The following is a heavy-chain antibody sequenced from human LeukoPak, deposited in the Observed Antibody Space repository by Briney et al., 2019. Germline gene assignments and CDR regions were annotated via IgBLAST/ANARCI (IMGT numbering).Heavy chain of an antibody. J-gene: IGHJ4*02. Sequence: SQTLSLTCAISGDTVSSNSAAWSWIRQSPSRGLEWLGRTYYRSKWYHDYAVSVRSRVSVNPDTSKNQFSLQLNTVTPEDTAVYYCARFLGIGSQRYYFDSWGQGTLVTVSS. CDR3: ARFLGIGSQRYYFDS. V-gene: IGHV6-1*01. D-gene: IGHD6-19*01. CDR2: TYYRSKWYH. CDR1: GDTVSSNSAA.